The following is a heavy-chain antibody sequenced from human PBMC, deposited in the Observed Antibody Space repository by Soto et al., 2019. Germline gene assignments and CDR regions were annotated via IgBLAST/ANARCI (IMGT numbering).Heavy chain of an antibody. CDR2: IYYSGST. Sequence: PSETLSLTCTVSGGSISSYYWSWIRQPPGKGLEWIGYIYYSGSTNYNPSLKSRVTISVDTSKNQFSLKLSSVTAADTAVYYCAGEEPDYDILTGRVGDFDYRRQGTLVTGSS. D-gene: IGHD3-9*01. CDR1: GGSISSYY. J-gene: IGHJ4*02. CDR3: AGEEPDYDILTGRVGDFDY. V-gene: IGHV4-59*01.